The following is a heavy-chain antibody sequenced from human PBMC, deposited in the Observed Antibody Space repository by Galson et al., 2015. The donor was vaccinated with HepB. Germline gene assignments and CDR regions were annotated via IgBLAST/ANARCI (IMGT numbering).Heavy chain of an antibody. CDR3: AAGVDTATYGMDV. J-gene: IGHJ6*02. V-gene: IGHV1-58*02. CDR2: IVVGSGNT. D-gene: IGHD5-18*01. Sequence: SVKVSCKASGFTFTSSAMQWVRQARGQRLEWIGWIVVGSGNTNYAQKFQERVTITRDMSTSTAYMELSSLRSEDTAVYYCAAGVDTATYGMDVWGQGTTVTVSS. CDR1: GFTFTSSA.